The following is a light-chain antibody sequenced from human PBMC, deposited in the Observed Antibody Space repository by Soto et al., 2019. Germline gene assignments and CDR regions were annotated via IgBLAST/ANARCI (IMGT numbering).Light chain of an antibody. V-gene: IGKV3-15*01. J-gene: IGKJ1*01. CDR1: ETVATN. CDR3: QQYFEWPPMT. Sequence: EVVMTQSPATLSVSPGERATLSCRASETVATNLVWYQQKPGQAPRLLISGASTRAAGISDRFRGSGSGTEFTLTISSLRSEDSAIYYCQQYFEWPPMTFGQGTKVEI. CDR2: GAS.